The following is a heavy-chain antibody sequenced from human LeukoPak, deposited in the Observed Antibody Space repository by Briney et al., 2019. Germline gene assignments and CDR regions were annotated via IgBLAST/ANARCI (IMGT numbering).Heavy chain of an antibody. J-gene: IGHJ6*02. V-gene: IGHV4-34*01. Sequence: PSETLSLTCAVYGGSFSGYYWSWIRQPPGKGLEWIGEINHSGSTNYNPSLKSRVTIPVDTSKNQFSLKLSSVTAADTAVYYCARGRARGYSGYGLLPAYYYYGMDVWGQGTTVTVSS. CDR2: INHSGST. CDR1: GGSFSGYY. CDR3: ARGRARGYSGYGLLPAYYYYGMDV. D-gene: IGHD5-12*01.